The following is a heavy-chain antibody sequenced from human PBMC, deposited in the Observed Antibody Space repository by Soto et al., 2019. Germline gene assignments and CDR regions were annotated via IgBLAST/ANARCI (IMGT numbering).Heavy chain of an antibody. CDR1: GGSISSYY. J-gene: IGHJ4*02. CDR2: IYTSGST. Sequence: QVQLQESGPGLVKPSETLSLTCTVSGGSISSYYWSWIRQPAGKGLEWIGRIYTSGSTNYNPSLQSRVTMSVDTSKNQFSLKLSSVTAADTAVYYCARDDYSGSYGGALDYWGQGTLVTVSS. CDR3: ARDDYSGSYGGALDY. V-gene: IGHV4-4*07. D-gene: IGHD1-26*01.